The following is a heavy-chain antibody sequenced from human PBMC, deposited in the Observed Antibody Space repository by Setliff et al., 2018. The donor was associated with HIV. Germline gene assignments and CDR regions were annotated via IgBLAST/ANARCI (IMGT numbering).Heavy chain of an antibody. D-gene: IGHD3-22*01. CDR2: IYWDDDK. CDR3: AHSISGYFDY. Sequence: TLSLTCNVSGDSISSGRYFWTWIRQPPGKGLEWLALIYWDDDKRYSPSLKSRLTITKDTSKNQVVLTMTNMDPVDTATYYCAHSISGYFDYWGQGTLVTVSS. CDR1: GDSISSGRYF. V-gene: IGHV2-5*08. J-gene: IGHJ4*02.